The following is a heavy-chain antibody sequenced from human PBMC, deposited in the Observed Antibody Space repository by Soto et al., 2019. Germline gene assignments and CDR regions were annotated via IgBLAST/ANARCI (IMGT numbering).Heavy chain of an antibody. CDR1: GFTFRNNG. J-gene: IGHJ4*02. CDR2: ISENSDTT. V-gene: IGHV3-23*01. Sequence: LRLSCLASGFTFRNNGMTWVRQAPGKGLEWVSIISENSDTTWYADSVKGRFTVSRDNSKNTPYLQMNSLRAEDTAIYYCVKDNNWDDPGWGQGTLVTVSS. CDR3: VKDNNWDDPG. D-gene: IGHD1-1*01.